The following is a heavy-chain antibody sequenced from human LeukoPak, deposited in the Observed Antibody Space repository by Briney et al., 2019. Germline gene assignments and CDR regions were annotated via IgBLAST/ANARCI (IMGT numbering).Heavy chain of an antibody. Sequence: PSETLSLTCAVYGGSFSGYYWNWIRQPPGQGPEWIGEINHSGSTNYNPSLKSRVTISLDTSKNQFSLKLSSVTAADTAVYYCARGGGSSPGIAVYWGQGTLVTVSS. D-gene: IGHD6-19*01. J-gene: IGHJ4*02. CDR2: INHSGST. CDR3: ARGGGSSPGIAVY. CDR1: GGSFSGYY. V-gene: IGHV4-34*01.